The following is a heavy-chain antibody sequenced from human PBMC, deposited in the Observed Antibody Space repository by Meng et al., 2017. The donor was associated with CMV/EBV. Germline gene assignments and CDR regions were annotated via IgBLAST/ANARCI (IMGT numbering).Heavy chain of an antibody. D-gene: IGHD3-3*01. CDR1: GFTFSSFV. V-gene: IGHV3-23*01. CDR3: ARKRVDLETYGACDY. Sequence: GESLKISCAASGFTFSSFVMTWVRQAPGKGLEWVSAISEGGGATNYADSVKGRFTISRDNSKKTVYLQMNSLRAEDTALYYCARKRVDLETYGACDYWGQGTLVTVS. CDR2: ISEGGGAT. J-gene: IGHJ4*02.